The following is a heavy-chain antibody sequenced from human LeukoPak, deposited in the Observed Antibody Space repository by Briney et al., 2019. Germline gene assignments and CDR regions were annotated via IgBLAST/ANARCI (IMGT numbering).Heavy chain of an antibody. D-gene: IGHD4/OR15-4a*01. CDR2: INGDGSST. Sequence: SGGSLRLPCAASGLSFTTYWMHWVRQAPGEGLVWVSRINGDGSSTNYADSVKGRFTISRDNAKNTLYLQMNSLRAEDAAMYYCARGGSNYGDFYYWGQGTLVTVSS. CDR1: GLSFTTYW. CDR3: ARGGSNYGDFYY. J-gene: IGHJ4*02. V-gene: IGHV3-74*01.